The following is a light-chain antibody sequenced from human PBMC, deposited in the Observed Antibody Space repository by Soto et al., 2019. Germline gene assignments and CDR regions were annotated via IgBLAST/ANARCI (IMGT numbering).Light chain of an antibody. Sequence: EIVLTQSPFSLALSPVERATLSCRASQSVSSSYLAWYQQKPGQAPGLLIYDASNRATGIPARFSGSGSGTDFTLTISSLEPEDFAVYYCQQRSNWPPWTFGQGTKVDIK. J-gene: IGKJ1*01. CDR2: DAS. CDR1: QSVSSSY. CDR3: QQRSNWPPWT. V-gene: IGKV3D-20*02.